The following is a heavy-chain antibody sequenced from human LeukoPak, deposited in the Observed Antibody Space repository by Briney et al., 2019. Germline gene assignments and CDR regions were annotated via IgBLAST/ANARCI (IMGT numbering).Heavy chain of an antibody. CDR3: ARGLIYDSSGYYPDY. V-gene: IGHV1-18*01. J-gene: IGHJ4*02. D-gene: IGHD3-22*01. Sequence: ASVKVSCKASGYTFTSYGISWVRQAPGQGLEWMGWISAYNGNTNYAQKFQGRVTMTTDTSTSTAYMELRSLRSDDTAVYYCARGLIYDSSGYYPDYWGQGTLVTVSS. CDR2: ISAYNGNT. CDR1: GYTFTSYG.